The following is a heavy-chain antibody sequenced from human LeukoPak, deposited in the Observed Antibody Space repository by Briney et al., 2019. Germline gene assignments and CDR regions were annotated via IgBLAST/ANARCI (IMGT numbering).Heavy chain of an antibody. D-gene: IGHD2-15*01. CDR1: GLTFSIYS. J-gene: IGHJ6*04. CDR2: ISSSSSYI. CDR3: ARVDIVVVVAAPYYYYGMDV. V-gene: IGHV3-21*01. Sequence: GRSLRLSCAASGLTFSIYSMNWVRQPPGKGLEWVSSISSSSSYIYYADSVKGRFTISRDNAKNSLYLQMNSLRAEDTAVYYCARVDIVVVVAAPYYYYGMDVWGKGTTVTVSS.